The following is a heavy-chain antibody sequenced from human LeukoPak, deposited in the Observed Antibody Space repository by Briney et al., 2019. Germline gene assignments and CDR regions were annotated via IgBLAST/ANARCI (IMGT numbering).Heavy chain of an antibody. D-gene: IGHD4-17*01. J-gene: IGHJ5*02. CDR2: IYYSGST. CDR1: GGSISSSSYY. V-gene: IGHV4-39*01. Sequence: SETLSLTCTVSGGSISSSSYYWGWIRQPPGKGLEWIGSIYYSGSTHYNPSLKSRVTISVDTSKNQFSLKLSSVTAADTAVYYCARHDYGDSDWFDPWGQGTLVTVSS. CDR3: ARHDYGDSDWFDP.